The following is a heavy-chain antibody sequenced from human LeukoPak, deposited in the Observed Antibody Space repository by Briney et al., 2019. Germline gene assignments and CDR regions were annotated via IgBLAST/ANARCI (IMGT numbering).Heavy chain of an antibody. Sequence: ASVKVSCKASGYTFTSYGISWVRRAPGQGLEWMGWISAYNGNTNYAQKLQGRVTMTTDTSTSTAYMELRSLRFDDTAVYYCARDRNYHFWSGYLMFDYWGQGTLVTVSS. CDR2: ISAYNGNT. CDR1: GYTFTSYG. CDR3: ARDRNYHFWSGYLMFDY. J-gene: IGHJ4*02. V-gene: IGHV1-18*01. D-gene: IGHD3-3*02.